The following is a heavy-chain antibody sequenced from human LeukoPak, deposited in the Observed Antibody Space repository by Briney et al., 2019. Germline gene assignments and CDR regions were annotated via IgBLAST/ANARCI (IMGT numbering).Heavy chain of an antibody. D-gene: IGHD5-18*01. CDR2: ISSSSNYI. J-gene: IGHJ3*01. V-gene: IGHV3-21*01. CDR3: ARSRHIQLDAFDF. CDR1: GFTFSSFS. Sequence: PGGSLRLSCAASGFTFSSFSMNWVRQAPGKGLEWVSSISSSSNYIYYADSVKGRFTFSRDNARNSLYLQMNSLRAEDTAVYYCARSRHIQLDAFDFWSQGTEVTVSS.